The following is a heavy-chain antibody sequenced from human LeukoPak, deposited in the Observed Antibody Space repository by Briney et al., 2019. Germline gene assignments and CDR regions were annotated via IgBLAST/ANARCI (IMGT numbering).Heavy chain of an antibody. D-gene: IGHD2-8*01. CDR3: AGEVYASYYFDY. CDR2: IYHSGST. J-gene: IGHJ4*02. Sequence: SETLSLTCTVSGGSITSSSSYWGWIRQPPGRGLEWIGTIYHSGSTYYNPSLKSRVTISVDTSKNQFSLKLSSVTAADTAVYYCAGEVYASYYFDYWGQGTLVTVSS. CDR1: GGSITSSSSY. V-gene: IGHV4-39*01.